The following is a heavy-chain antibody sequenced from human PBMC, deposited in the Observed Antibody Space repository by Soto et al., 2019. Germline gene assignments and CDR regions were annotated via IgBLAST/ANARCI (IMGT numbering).Heavy chain of an antibody. D-gene: IGHD6-19*01. V-gene: IGHV1-2*02. CDR3: AKGVTAVTSGWLSHFDT. Sequence: GASVKVSCKASGYTFSDFYLHWVRQAPGHGLEWVGWINPTRGGTNYAQKFRDRVTVTADPSISTAYMEFSRLSPDDTAVYYCAKGVTAVTSGWLSHFDTSGQGTVVTVSS. CDR1: GYTFSDFY. CDR2: INPTRGGT. J-gene: IGHJ4*02.